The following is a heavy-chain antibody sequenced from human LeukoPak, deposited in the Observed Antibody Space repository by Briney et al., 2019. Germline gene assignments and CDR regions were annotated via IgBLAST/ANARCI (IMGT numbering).Heavy chain of an antibody. CDR1: GFTFSSYA. Sequence: GVLRLSCAASGFTFSSYAMSWVRQAPGKGLEWVAAIGTAGDTYYPGSVKGRFTISRENAKNSLYLQMNSLRAGDTAVYYCARGPPGIAVARGAFDIWGQGTMVTVSS. V-gene: IGHV3-13*01. J-gene: IGHJ3*02. CDR3: ARGPPGIAVARGAFDI. CDR2: IGTAGDT. D-gene: IGHD6-19*01.